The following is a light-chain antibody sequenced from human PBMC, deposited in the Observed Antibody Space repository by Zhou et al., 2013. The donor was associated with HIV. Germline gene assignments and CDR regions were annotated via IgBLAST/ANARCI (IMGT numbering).Light chain of an antibody. Sequence: DIQMTQSPSTLSASVGDRVTITCRASQSIRNWLAWYQQRPGKAPKLLIYKTSSLERGVPSRFRGSGSGTEFTLTITSLQPDDLATYYCQHRHSYPITFGQGTRLEIK. CDR1: QSIRNW. CDR2: KTS. V-gene: IGKV1-5*03. CDR3: QHRHSYPIT. J-gene: IGKJ5*01.